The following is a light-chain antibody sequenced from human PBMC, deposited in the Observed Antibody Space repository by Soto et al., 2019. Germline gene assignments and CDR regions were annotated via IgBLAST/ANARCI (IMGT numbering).Light chain of an antibody. CDR1: QSVSSSS. J-gene: IGKJ5*01. CDR2: GAS. V-gene: IGKV3-20*01. Sequence: EIVLTQSPGTLSLSPGERATLSCRASQSVSSSSLAWYQQKPGQAPRLLIYGASSRATGIPDRFSGSGSGTDFTLTISRLEPEDFAVYYCQQYGSSPSITFGQATRLEIK. CDR3: QQYGSSPSIT.